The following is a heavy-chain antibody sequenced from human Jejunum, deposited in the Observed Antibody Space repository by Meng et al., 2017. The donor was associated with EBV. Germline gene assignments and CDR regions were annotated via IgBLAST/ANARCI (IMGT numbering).Heavy chain of an antibody. CDR1: GFTFTNYD. V-gene: IGHV1-8*01. D-gene: IGHD3-3*01. J-gene: IGHJ5*02. CDR2: MNPSNGKT. Sequence: VELVQSGAEVKKPGASVKVSGKASGFTFTNYDINWVRQASGQGLEWMGWMNPSNGKTGYAQKFQGRVTMTRDASTSTAYMELSSLRSDDTAVYFCARGAQPIDLWGQGTLVTVSS. CDR3: ARGAQPIDL.